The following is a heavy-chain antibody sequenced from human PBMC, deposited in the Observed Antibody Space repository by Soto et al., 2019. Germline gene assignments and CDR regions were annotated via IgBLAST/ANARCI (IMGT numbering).Heavy chain of an antibody. CDR1: GYTFTSYA. D-gene: IGHD2-2*01. J-gene: IGHJ4*02. CDR2: INAGNGNT. CDR3: ARSPDCSSTSCYARPLTY. V-gene: IGHV1-3*01. Sequence: QVQLVQSGAEVKKPGASVKVSCKASGYTFTSYAMHWVRQAPGQRLEWMGWINAGNGNTKYSQKFQGRVTITRDRSASTAYMELSSLRSEDTAVYYCARSPDCSSTSCYARPLTYWGQGTLVTVSS.